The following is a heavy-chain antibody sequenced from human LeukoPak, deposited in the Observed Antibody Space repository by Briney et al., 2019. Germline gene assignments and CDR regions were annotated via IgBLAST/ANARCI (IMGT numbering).Heavy chain of an antibody. V-gene: IGHV1-69*05. Sequence: ASVKVSCKASGGTFSSYAISWVRQAPGQGLEWMGRIIPIFGTANYAQKFQGRVTITTDESTSTAYMELSSLRSEDTAVYYCARDTSGDYLPDYWGQGTLVTVSS. CDR2: IIPIFGTA. CDR3: ARDTSGDYLPDY. J-gene: IGHJ4*02. D-gene: IGHD4-17*01. CDR1: GGTFSSYA.